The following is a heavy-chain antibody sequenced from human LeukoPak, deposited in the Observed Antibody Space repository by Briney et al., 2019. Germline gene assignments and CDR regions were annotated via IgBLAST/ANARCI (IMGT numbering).Heavy chain of an antibody. V-gene: IGHV4-38-2*02. CDR1: GYSISNGYY. CDR2: IYRSGST. D-gene: IGHD6-19*01. J-gene: IGHJ4*02. CDR3: ARRHSSGWFYY. Sequence: SETLSLTCTVSGYSISNGYYWDWIRPPPGRGLEWIGNIYRSGSTSYHPSLKSRVTISVDTSKNQFSLKVNSVTAADTAVYYCARRHSSGWFYYWGQGTLVTVSS.